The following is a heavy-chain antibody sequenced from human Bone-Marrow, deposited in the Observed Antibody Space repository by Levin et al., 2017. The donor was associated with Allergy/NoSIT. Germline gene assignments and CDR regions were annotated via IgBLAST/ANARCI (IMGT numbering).Heavy chain of an antibody. D-gene: IGHD3-10*01. CDR2: LYYGGNT. J-gene: IGHJ5*02. CDR3: ARLSLYGSGTFPFDP. CDR1: GGSIRTSSFY. Sequence: TSETLSLTCTVSGGSIRTSSFYWGWIRQPPGKGLEWIGSLYYGGNTYYNPSLKSRVTMSEDASKNLFSLKITSVTAEDTAVYYCARLSLYGSGTFPFDPWGQGTLVTVSS. V-gene: IGHV4-39*01.